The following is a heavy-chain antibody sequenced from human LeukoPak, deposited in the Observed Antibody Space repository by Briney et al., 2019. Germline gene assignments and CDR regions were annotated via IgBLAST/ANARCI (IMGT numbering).Heavy chain of an antibody. CDR1: GGSFSGYY. CDR3: ARRLSDWDGMDV. D-gene: IGHD2-21*01. V-gene: IGHV4-59*01. Sequence: SETLSLTCAVYGGSFSGYYWSWIRQPPGKGLEWIGYIYYSGSTNYNPSLKSRVTISVDTSKNQFSLKLSSVTAADTAVYYCARRLSDWDGMDVWGQGTTVTVSS. J-gene: IGHJ6*02. CDR2: IYYSGST.